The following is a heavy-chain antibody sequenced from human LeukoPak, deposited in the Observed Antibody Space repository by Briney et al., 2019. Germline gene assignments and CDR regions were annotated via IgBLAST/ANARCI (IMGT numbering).Heavy chain of an antibody. J-gene: IGHJ3*02. CDR2: IYYSGST. D-gene: IGHD3-22*01. CDR1: GGSISSSSYY. V-gene: IGHV4-39*07. Sequence: PSETLSLTCTVSGGSISSSSYYWGWIRQPPGKGLEWIGSIYYSGSTYYNPSLKSRVTISVDTSKNQFSLKLSSVTAADTAVYYCARVGLLTYYYDSSGSFDIWGQGTMVTVSS. CDR3: ARVGLLTYYYDSSGSFDI.